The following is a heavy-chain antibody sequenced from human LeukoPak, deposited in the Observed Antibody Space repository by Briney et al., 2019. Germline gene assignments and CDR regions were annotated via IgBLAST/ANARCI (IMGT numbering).Heavy chain of an antibody. CDR3: ARVIYSSSDYYYMDV. V-gene: IGHV3-21*05. Sequence: GGSLRLSCAASGFTFSSYSMNWVRQAPGKGLEWVSYISSSSSYIYYADSVKGRFTISRDNAKNSLYLQMNSLRAEDTAVYYCARVIYSSSDYYYMDVWGKGTTVTVSS. J-gene: IGHJ6*03. CDR1: GFTFSSYS. D-gene: IGHD5-18*01. CDR2: ISSSSSYI.